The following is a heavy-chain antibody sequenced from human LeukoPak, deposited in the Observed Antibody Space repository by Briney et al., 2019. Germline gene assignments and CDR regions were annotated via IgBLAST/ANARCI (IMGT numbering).Heavy chain of an antibody. CDR3: AKDRRPTVSGGYFDL. V-gene: IGHV3-9*01. D-gene: IGHD3-10*01. J-gene: IGHJ2*01. CDR2: ISWNSGHK. CDR1: GFTFDDYA. Sequence: GGSLRLSCAASGFTFDDYAMHWVRQAPGKGLEWVSGISWNSGHKGYADSVKGRFTISRDNAKNSLYLRMNSLRAEDTALYYCAKDRRPTVSGGYFDLWGRGTLVIVSS.